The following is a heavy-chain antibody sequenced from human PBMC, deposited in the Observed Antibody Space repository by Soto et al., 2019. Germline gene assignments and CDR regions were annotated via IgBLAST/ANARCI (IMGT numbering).Heavy chain of an antibody. CDR3: ARGGVAVPAIYDY. CDR2: IIPIFGTA. J-gene: IGHJ4*02. D-gene: IGHD2-2*01. V-gene: IGHV1-69*13. Sequence: SVKVSCKASGGTFSSYAISWVRQAPGQGLEWMGGIIPIFGTANYAQKFQGRVTITADESTSTAYMELSSLRSEDTAVYYCARGGVAVPAIYDYWGQGTLVTVSS. CDR1: GGTFSSYA.